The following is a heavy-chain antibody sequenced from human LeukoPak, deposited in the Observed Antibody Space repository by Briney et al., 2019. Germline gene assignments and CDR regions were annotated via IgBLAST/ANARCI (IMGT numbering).Heavy chain of an antibody. CDR1: GLTFIDYY. Sequence: GGPLRLSGAASGLTFIDYYMGWIRQPPGKGLEWVSYISSSGSTIYYADSVKGRFTISRDSAKNSLYLQMNSLRAEDTAVYYCARDATMVRGVIIYWGQGTLVTVSS. D-gene: IGHD3-10*01. CDR2: ISSSGSTI. V-gene: IGHV3-11*01. J-gene: IGHJ4*02. CDR3: ARDATMVRGVIIY.